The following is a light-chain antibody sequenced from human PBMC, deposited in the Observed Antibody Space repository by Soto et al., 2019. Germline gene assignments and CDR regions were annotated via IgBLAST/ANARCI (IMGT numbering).Light chain of an antibody. CDR1: QNISSW. Sequence: DIQMTQSPSTLSAVVGDRVTIACRASQNISSWLAWYQQKPGKAPKILIHKESLLERGVPASFSGSGSGTEFSPAISSLQHDDFAIFYCQQYQLHSTFGTGTKVDV. V-gene: IGKV1-5*03. J-gene: IGKJ3*01. CDR2: KES. CDR3: QQYQLHST.